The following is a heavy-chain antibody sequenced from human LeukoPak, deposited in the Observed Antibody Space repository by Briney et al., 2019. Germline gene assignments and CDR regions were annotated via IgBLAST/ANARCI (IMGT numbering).Heavy chain of an antibody. V-gene: IGHV4-59*11. CDR1: GGSISSHY. D-gene: IGHD3-3*01. CDR3: ARESSTIFGLMDV. Sequence: SETLSLTCTVSGGSISSHYWSWIRQPPGKELEWIGCIYYSGSTNYNPSLKSRVTISVDTSKNQFSLKLSSVTAADTAVYYCARESSTIFGLMDVWGKGTTVTVSS. J-gene: IGHJ6*04. CDR2: IYYSGST.